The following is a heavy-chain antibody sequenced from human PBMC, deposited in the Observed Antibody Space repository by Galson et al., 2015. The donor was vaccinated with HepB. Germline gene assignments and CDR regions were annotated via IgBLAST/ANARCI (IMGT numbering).Heavy chain of an antibody. CDR2: IDPSDSYT. J-gene: IGHJ6*02. D-gene: IGHD2-2*01. V-gene: IGHV5-10-1*01. CDR1: GYSFTSYW. CDR3: ARQGGYCSSTSCYYYGMDV. Sequence: QSGAEMKKPGESLRISCKGSGYSFTSYWISWVRQMPGKGLEWMGRIDPSDSYTNYSPSFQGHVTISADKSISTAYLQWSSLKASDTAMYYCARQGGYCSSTSCYYYGMDVWGQGTTVTVSS.